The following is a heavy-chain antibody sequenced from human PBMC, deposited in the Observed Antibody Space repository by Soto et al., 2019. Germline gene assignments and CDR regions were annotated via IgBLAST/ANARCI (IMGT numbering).Heavy chain of an antibody. V-gene: IGHV3-73*01. J-gene: IGHJ6*02. CDR2: IRSKANSYAA. Sequence: EVQLVESGGGLVQPGGSLKLSCAASGFTFSGSAMHWVRQASGKGLEWVGRIRSKANSYAAAYAASVKGRFTISRDDSKITDHLQINSQITEDTTVYYCTRQGRGGYKKWYDYDYGLYFGGQGTTVTVSS. CDR1: GFTFSGSA. CDR3: TRQGRGGYKKWYDYDYGLYF. D-gene: IGHD5-12*01.